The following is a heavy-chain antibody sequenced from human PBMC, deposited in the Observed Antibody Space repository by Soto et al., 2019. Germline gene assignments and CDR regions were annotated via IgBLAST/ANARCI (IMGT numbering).Heavy chain of an antibody. CDR1: GDSISRGGYY. J-gene: IGHJ5*02. CDR2: IYHSGST. D-gene: IGHD2-21*01. V-gene: IGHV4-31*03. Sequence: QVQLQESGPGLVKPSQTLSLTCTVSGDSISRGGYYWNWIRQHPRKGLEWIGYIYHSGSTNYNPSLKSRVTIAVDTSKNQLSLEVSNVTAADTAVYYCARDGAGAYGLGWFDPWGQGILVTVSS. CDR3: ARDGAGAYGLGWFDP.